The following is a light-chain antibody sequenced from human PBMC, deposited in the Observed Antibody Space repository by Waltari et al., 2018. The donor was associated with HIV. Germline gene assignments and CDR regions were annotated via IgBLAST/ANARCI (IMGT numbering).Light chain of an antibody. CDR1: SSNIGSYP. J-gene: IGLJ3*02. Sequence: QSVLTQPPSASGTPGQRVTISCPVSSSNIGSYPVNWYHQIPGTAPKLLIFRNNYRPSGVPDRFSGSKSGTSASLAISGLHSDDEADYFCAAWEDSLNGPIWVFGGGTKLTVL. CDR3: AAWEDSLNGPIWV. CDR2: RNN. V-gene: IGLV1-44*01.